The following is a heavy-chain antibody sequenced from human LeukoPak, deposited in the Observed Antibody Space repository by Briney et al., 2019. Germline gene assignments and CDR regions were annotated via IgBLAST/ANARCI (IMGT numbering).Heavy chain of an antibody. CDR2: ITPILGAA. J-gene: IGHJ6*03. D-gene: IGHD3-22*01. CDR1: GGTFSSYA. CDR3: ARSSGYSYYYYMDV. Sequence: SVRVSCKASGGTFSSYAISWVRQAPGQGLEWMGGITPILGAANYAPKSQGRVTITTDESTSTAYMELSSLRSEDTAIYYCARSSGYSYYYYMDVWGKGTTVTVSS. V-gene: IGHV1-69*05.